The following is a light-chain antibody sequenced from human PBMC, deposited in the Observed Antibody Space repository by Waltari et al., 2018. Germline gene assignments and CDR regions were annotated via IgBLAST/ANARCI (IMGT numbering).Light chain of an antibody. CDR1: QSVSNN. CDR3: QQRTSWPPGLS. Sequence: EIVLTQSPATLSLSPGERATLSCRASQSVSNNLAWYQQKPGQAPRLLIYDVSSRATGTPARISARGAATGVTLTISSLEPEDSAVYYCQQRTSWPPGLSFGGGTNVEIK. J-gene: IGKJ4*01. CDR2: DVS. V-gene: IGKV3-11*01.